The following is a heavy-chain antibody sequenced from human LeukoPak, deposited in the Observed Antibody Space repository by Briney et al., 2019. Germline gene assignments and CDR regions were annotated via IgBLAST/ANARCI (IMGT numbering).Heavy chain of an antibody. Sequence: SETLSLTCTVSGGSISSFHWSWIRQPPGKGLEWIGYIYYSGRTNYNPSLKSRVTISADTSKNQFSLKLTSVTAADTAVYYCARQKAGVASWFDPWGQGTLVTVSS. D-gene: IGHD6-13*01. CDR1: GGSISSFH. CDR3: ARQKAGVASWFDP. V-gene: IGHV4-59*08. CDR2: IYYSGRT. J-gene: IGHJ5*02.